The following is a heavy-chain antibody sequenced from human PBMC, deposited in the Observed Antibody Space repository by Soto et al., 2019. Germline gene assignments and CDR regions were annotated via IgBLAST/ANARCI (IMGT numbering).Heavy chain of an antibody. Sequence: EVQLVESGGGLVQPGGSLKLSCAAIRSTVSGSAIQWVRQASGKGLEWVGRIRSKANSYATAFAASVKGRFTITRDDSKNTAYLQLNSLKTEDTAVYYCTTVQLGITDYWGQGTLVTVSS. D-gene: IGHD7-27*01. V-gene: IGHV3-73*01. J-gene: IGHJ4*02. CDR2: IRSKANSYAT. CDR3: TTVQLGITDY. CDR1: RSTVSGSA.